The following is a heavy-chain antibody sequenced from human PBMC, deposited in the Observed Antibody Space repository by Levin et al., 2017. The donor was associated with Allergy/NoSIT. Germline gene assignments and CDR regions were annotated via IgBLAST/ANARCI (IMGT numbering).Heavy chain of an antibody. CDR2: ISGTSSAI. Sequence: LSLTCAASGFTFRDYYMSWIRQAPGKGLELVSYISGTSSAIIYADSVKGRFTISRDNAQNSLYLQMNSLRAEDTAVYFWARGPLAAAAYYWGQGTLVTVSS. V-gene: IGHV3-11*05. CDR1: GFTFRDYY. D-gene: IGHD6-13*01. CDR3: ARGPLAAAAYY. J-gene: IGHJ4*02.